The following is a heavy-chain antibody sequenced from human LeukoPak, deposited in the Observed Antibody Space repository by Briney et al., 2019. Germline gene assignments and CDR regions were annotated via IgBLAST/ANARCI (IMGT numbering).Heavy chain of an antibody. Sequence: GGSLRLSCAASGFTFSSYGMHWVRQAPGKGLEWVAVIWYDGSNKYYADSVKGRFTISRDNSKNSLYLQMNSLGDEDTAVYFCAKARIAAAGTGAFDVWGQGTMVTVSS. J-gene: IGHJ3*01. CDR2: IWYDGSNK. CDR3: AKARIAAAGTGAFDV. CDR1: GFTFSSYG. V-gene: IGHV3-33*06. D-gene: IGHD6-13*01.